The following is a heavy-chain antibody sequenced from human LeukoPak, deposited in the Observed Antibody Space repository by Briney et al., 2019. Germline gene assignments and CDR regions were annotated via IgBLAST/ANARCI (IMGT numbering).Heavy chain of an antibody. J-gene: IGHJ4*02. CDR2: ISGSGGGT. V-gene: IGHV3-23*01. CDR3: ARAEGYQLLQYLDY. Sequence: GGSLRLSCAASGFAFSTYAMSWVRQAPGKGLEWVSGISGSGGGTYYVDSVKGRFTISRDNAKNSLYLQMNSLRAEDTAVYYCARAEGYQLLQYLDYWGQGTLVTVSS. CDR1: GFAFSTYA. D-gene: IGHD2-2*01.